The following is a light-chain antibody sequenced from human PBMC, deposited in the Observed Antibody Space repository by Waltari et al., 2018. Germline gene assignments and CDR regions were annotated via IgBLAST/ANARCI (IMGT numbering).Light chain of an antibody. CDR1: SSNIGSNT. V-gene: IGLV1-44*01. CDR3: AAWHDSLNGPV. CDR2: SNN. Sequence: QSVLTQPPSASGPPGPRVTISCSGSSSNIGSNTVNWYQQIPGTAPKLLIYSNNQRPSGVPDRFSGSKSGTSASLAISGLQSEDEADYYCAAWHDSLNGPVFGGGTKLTVL. J-gene: IGLJ3*02.